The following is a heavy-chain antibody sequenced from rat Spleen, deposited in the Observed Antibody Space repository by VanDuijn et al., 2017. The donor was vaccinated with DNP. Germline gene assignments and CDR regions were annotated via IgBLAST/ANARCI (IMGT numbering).Heavy chain of an antibody. CDR2: ISSTGGSI. CDR1: GFTFHYSW. Sequence: EVQLVESGGGLVQPGRSLKLSCVASGFTFHYSWMAWIRQVPGKGLEWIASISSTGGSIYNADSVKGRFTISRDNAKTTLYLHMNSLRSEDTATYYCVRGNNNYPYWSFDFWGPGTMVTVSS. D-gene: IGHD1-10*01. CDR3: VRGNNNYPYWSFDF. V-gene: IGHV5-31*01. J-gene: IGHJ1*01.